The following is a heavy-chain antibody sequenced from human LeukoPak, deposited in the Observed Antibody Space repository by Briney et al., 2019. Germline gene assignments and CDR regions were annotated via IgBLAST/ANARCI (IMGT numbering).Heavy chain of an antibody. CDR1: GGSISSSSFF. J-gene: IGHJ3*02. CDR2: VSYSGTT. V-gene: IGHV4-39*07. Sequence: SETLSLTCTVSGGSISSSSFFWAWIRQPPGKGLEWIGTVSYSGTTYYNPSLKSRVTISVDTSKNQFSLKLSSVTAADTAVYYCARAPYYDSSGYDIRLAFDIWGQGTMVTVSS. D-gene: IGHD3-22*01. CDR3: ARAPYYDSSGYDIRLAFDI.